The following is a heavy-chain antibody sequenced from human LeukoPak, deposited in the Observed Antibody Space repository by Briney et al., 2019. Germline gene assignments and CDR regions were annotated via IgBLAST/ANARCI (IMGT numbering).Heavy chain of an antibody. D-gene: IGHD1-26*01. V-gene: IGHV4-59*02. CDR3: AGQVGARIRYYYTSGLDV. CDR2: MYYSGTT. Sequence: SSETLSLTCTVSGASVSSFYWNWIRQPPGKGLEWIGSMYYSGTTNYDPSFKSRVTISLDTSKNEFSLRLKSLTAADTAVYCCAGQVGARIRYYYTSGLDVWGQGTTVAVSS. CDR1: GASVSSFY. J-gene: IGHJ6*02.